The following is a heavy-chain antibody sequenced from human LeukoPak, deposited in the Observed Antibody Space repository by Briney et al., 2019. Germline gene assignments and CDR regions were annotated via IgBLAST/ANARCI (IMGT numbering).Heavy chain of an antibody. CDR3: ARVTAYYDSSGYSYYFDY. CDR2: IYYSGST. V-gene: IGHV4-59*01. CDR1: GGSISSYY. Sequence: PSETLSLTCTVSGGSISSYYWSWIRRPPGKGLEWIGYIYYSGSTNYNPSLKSRVTISVDTSKNQFSLKLSSVTAADTAVYYCARVTAYYDSSGYSYYFDYWGQGTLVTVSS. D-gene: IGHD3-22*01. J-gene: IGHJ4*02.